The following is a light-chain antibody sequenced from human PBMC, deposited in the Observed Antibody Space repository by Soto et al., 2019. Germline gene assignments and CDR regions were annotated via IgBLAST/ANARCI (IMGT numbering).Light chain of an antibody. CDR1: QSVSTY. CDR3: QQSSNWIT. Sequence: EIVLTQSPATLSLSPGERATLSCRASQSVSTYLGWYQQKPGQAPRLLIYDASNRATGIPARFSGSGSGTDFTLTISSLEPEDFAVYYCQQSSNWITFGQGTRLEIK. V-gene: IGKV3-11*01. CDR2: DAS. J-gene: IGKJ5*01.